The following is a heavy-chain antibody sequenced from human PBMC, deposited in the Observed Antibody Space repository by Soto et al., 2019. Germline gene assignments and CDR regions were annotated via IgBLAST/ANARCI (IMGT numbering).Heavy chain of an antibody. CDR3: ARGYSYGYGSDP. Sequence: SETLSLTCTVCVDSVSTSSNYWDWIRQPPGKGLEWIANIYYSGSTNYNPSLKSRVTISVDTSKNQFSLKLSSVTAADTAVYYCARGYSYGYGSDPWGQGTLVTVSS. V-gene: IGHV4-61*05. D-gene: IGHD5-18*01. CDR1: VDSVSTSSNY. CDR2: IYYSGST. J-gene: IGHJ5*02.